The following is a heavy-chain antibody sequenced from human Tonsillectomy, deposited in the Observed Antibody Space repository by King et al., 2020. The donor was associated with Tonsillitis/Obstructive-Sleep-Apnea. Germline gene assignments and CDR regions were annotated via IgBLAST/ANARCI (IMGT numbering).Heavy chain of an antibody. CDR3: ARVGWGVFWSVYFDY. CDR2: ISSSGSTI. CDR1: GFTFSSYE. V-gene: IGHV3-48*03. D-gene: IGHD3-3*01. J-gene: IGHJ4*02. Sequence: VQLVESGGGLVQPGGSLRLSCAASGFTFSSYEMNWVRQAPGKGLEWVSYISSSGSTIYYADSVKGRFTISRDNAKNSLYLQMNSLRAEDTAVYYCARVGWGVFWSVYFDYWGQGPLLPVSS.